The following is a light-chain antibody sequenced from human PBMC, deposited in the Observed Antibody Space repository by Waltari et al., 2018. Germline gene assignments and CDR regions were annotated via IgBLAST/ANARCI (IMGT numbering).Light chain of an antibody. Sequence: QSALTQPPSASGSPGQSVTISCTGTSRYVGGYEYFSWYQHHPGKAPKLMIYEVSKRAAGVPYRFSGSKAGNTASLAVSGRQAEDEGDYYCSSYAGGSTLGVCGGGTKLTVL. J-gene: IGLJ3*02. CDR2: EVS. V-gene: IGLV2-8*01. CDR1: SRYVGGYEY. CDR3: SSYAGGSTLGV.